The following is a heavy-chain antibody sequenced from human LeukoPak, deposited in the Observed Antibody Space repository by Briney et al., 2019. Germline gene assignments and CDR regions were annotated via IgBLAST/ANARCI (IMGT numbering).Heavy chain of an antibody. D-gene: IGHD3-10*01. Sequence: GGSLRLSCAASGFTFSSYSMNWVRQAPGKGLEWASSISSSSSYIYYADSVKGRFTISRDNAKNSLYLQMNSLRAEDTAVYYCARDQPHYGSGSYYDYWGQGTLVTVSS. CDR2: ISSSSSYI. CDR3: ARDQPHYGSGSYYDY. J-gene: IGHJ4*02. CDR1: GFTFSSYS. V-gene: IGHV3-21*01.